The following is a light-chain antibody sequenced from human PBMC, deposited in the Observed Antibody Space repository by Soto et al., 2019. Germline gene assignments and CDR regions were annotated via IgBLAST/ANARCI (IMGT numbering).Light chain of an antibody. CDR1: SSDVGSYNL. V-gene: IGLV2-23*02. Sequence: QSVLTQPASVSGSPGQSITISCTGTSSDVGSYNLVSWYQQHPGKAPKLMIYEVSKRPSGVSNRFSGSKSGNTASLTISGLQAEVEADYYCCSYAGSITFYDFGTGTKVTVL. J-gene: IGLJ1*01. CDR2: EVS. CDR3: CSYAGSITFYD.